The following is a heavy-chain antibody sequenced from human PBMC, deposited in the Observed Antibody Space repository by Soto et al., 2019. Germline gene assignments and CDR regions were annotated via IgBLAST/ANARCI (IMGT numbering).Heavy chain of an antibody. CDR2: ISSDGRSE. J-gene: IGHJ4*02. CDR3: VRAGSMIAVVMASY. V-gene: IGHV3-30*09. D-gene: IGHD3-22*01. CDR1: GFTFSTYT. Sequence: GGSLRLSCAASGFTFSTYTLHWVRQAPGRGLEWVAVISSDGRSEYYADSVKGRFAISRDTSKNTLYLQMNGLRPEDTAVYYCVRAGSMIAVVMASYWGQGTLVTVSS.